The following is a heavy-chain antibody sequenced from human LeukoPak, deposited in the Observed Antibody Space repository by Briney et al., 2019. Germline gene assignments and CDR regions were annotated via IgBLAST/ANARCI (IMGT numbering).Heavy chain of an antibody. Sequence: SETLSLTCTVSGGSISSYYWSWIRQPPGKGLEWIGYIYYSGSTNYNPSLKSRVTISVDTSKNQFSLKLSSVTAADTAVYYCAREADYYYYGMDVWGQGTTVTVSS. CDR2: IYYSGST. J-gene: IGHJ6*02. CDR1: GGSISSYY. V-gene: IGHV4-59*12. CDR3: AREADYYYYGMDV.